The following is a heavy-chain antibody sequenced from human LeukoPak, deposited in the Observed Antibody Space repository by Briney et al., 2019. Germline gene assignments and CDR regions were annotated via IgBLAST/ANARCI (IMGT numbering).Heavy chain of an antibody. CDR1: EFTFSSYG. D-gene: IGHD2-15*01. CDR2: ISYDGGHK. CDR3: KLGYCSGGSCYDY. Sequence: GGSLRLSCAASEFTFSSYGMHWVRQAPGKGLEWLAVISYDGGHKFYADSLKGRFTVSRDNSKNTLYLQMNSLRAEDTALYYCKLGYCSGGSCYDYWGQGTLVTVSS. J-gene: IGHJ4*02. V-gene: IGHV3-30*03.